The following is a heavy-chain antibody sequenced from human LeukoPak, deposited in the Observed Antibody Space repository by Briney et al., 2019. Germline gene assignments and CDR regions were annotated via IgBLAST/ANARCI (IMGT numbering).Heavy chain of an antibody. CDR2: INSDGSTT. V-gene: IGHV3-74*01. CDR3: ARGHHYYDSSAYYY. CDR1: GFTFISYW. Sequence: GGSLRLSCAASGFTFISYWMHWVRHAPGKGLVWVSRINSDGSTTSYAASVKGRFTISRDTAKNTLYLQMNSLRAEDTAVYYCARGHHYYDSSAYYYWGQGTLVTVSS. D-gene: IGHD3-22*01. J-gene: IGHJ4*02.